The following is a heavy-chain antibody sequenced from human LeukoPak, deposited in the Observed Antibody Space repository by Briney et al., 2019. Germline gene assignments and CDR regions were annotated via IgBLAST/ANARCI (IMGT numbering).Heavy chain of an antibody. CDR2: IYYSGST. CDR3: ARRELLSTPDAFDI. CDR1: GGSFGTYY. J-gene: IGHJ3*02. D-gene: IGHD3-10*01. V-gene: IGHV4-39*01. Sequence: SSETLSLTCTVSGGSFGTYYWSWIRQPPGKGLEWIGSIYYSGSTYYNPSLKSRVTISVDTSKNQFSLKVSSVTAADTAVYYCARRELLSTPDAFDIWGQGTMVTVSS.